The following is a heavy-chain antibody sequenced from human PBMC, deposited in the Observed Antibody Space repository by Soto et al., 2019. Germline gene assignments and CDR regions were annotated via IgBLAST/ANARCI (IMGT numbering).Heavy chain of an antibody. V-gene: IGHV4-34*01. CDR3: ARLKNTYYDFWSGPLPRRYYFDY. Sequence: SETLSLTCAVYGGSFSGYYWSWIRQPPGKGLEWIGEINHSGSTNYNPSLKSRVTISVDTSKNQFSLKLSSVTAADTAVYYCARLKNTYYDFWSGPLPRRYYFDYWGQGTLVTVSS. D-gene: IGHD3-3*01. J-gene: IGHJ4*02. CDR1: GGSFSGYY. CDR2: INHSGST.